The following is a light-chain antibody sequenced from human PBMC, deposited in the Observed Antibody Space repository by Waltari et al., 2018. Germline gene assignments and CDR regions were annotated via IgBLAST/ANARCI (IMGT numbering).Light chain of an antibody. CDR1: DSNFGTGSD. Sequence: QSVLTQPTSVSGAPGQRVTLSCTGTDSNFGTGSDVHWYQQFPGTAPKLLIYSNSNRPSGVPDRFSGSRSGTSASLTITGLQAEDEADYYCQAYDKSLSSVVFGGGTKVTVL. CDR3: QAYDKSLSSVV. V-gene: IGLV1-40*01. J-gene: IGLJ2*01. CDR2: SNS.